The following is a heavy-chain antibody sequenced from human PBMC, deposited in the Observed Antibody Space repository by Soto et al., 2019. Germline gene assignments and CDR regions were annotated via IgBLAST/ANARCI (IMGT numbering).Heavy chain of an antibody. Sequence: QLHLRESGPGLXXXXXXXSLXXTVSGXXITSXXYYWGWIRQPPGXGLEWIGSIYYSGSTYYNPSLKSRVTISVDTSKNQFSLKLSSVTAADTAVYYCATQEVGGTYVYTFDPWGQGTLVTVSS. CDR3: ATQEVGGTYVYTFDP. J-gene: IGHJ5*02. CDR2: IYYSGST. V-gene: IGHV4-39*01. D-gene: IGHD1-26*01. CDR1: GXXITSXXYY.